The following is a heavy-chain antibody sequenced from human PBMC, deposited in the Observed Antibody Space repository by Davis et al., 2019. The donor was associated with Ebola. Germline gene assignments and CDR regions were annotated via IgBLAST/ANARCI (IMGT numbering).Heavy chain of an antibody. V-gene: IGHV3-48*03. CDR3: ARESYYYDSSGYYYDFDY. CDR2: ISFSGSTI. CDR1: GFTFSSYE. D-gene: IGHD3-22*01. Sequence: GESLKISCAASGFTFSSYEMNWVRQAPGKGLEWVSYISFSGSTIYYADSVKGRFTISRDNAKNSLYLQMNSLRAEDTAVYYCARESYYYDSSGYYYDFDYWGQGTLVTVSS. J-gene: IGHJ4*02.